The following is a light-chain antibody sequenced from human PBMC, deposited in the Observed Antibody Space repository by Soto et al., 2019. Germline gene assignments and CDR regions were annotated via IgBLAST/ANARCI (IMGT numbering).Light chain of an antibody. V-gene: IGLV2-14*03. J-gene: IGLJ2*01. CDR3: TSWTTSTTMI. CDR2: DVN. Sequence: QSALTQPASVSGSPGQSITISCTGTSSDIGAYNFVSWYQQHPGKAPKLMLYDVNIRPSGVSNRFSGSKSGNTASLTISGXXXXDEADYYCTSWTTSTTMIFGGGTQLTVL. CDR1: SSDIGAYNF.